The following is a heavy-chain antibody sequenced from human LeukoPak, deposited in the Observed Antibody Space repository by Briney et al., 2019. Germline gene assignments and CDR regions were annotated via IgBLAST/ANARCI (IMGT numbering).Heavy chain of an antibody. V-gene: IGHV3-11*05. J-gene: IGHJ4*02. CDR3: ARETRSGSKTFEF. D-gene: IGHD3-3*01. Sequence: GGSLRLSCVASGFIFSDYYMTWIRQAPGRGMEWVSYISSDSDFIKYSDSVMGRFTISRDNAKNSVVLQMYSLRADDTAVYYCARETRSGSKTFEFWGQGTLVTVSS. CDR2: ISSDSDFI. CDR1: GFIFSDYY.